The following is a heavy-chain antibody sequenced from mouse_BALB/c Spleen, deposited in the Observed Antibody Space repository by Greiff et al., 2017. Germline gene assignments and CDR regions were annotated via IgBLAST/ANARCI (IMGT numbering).Heavy chain of an antibody. CDR2: INPSTGYT. J-gene: IGHJ3*01. CDR3: ARYNDGYLAWFAY. Sequence: QVQLKESGAELAKPGASVKMSCKASGYTFTSYWMHWVKQRPGQGLEWIGYINPSTGYTEYNQKFKDKATLTADKSSSTAYMQLSSLTSEDSAVYYCARYNDGYLAWFAYWGQGTLVTVAA. V-gene: IGHV1-7*01. CDR1: GYTFTSYW. D-gene: IGHD2-3*01.